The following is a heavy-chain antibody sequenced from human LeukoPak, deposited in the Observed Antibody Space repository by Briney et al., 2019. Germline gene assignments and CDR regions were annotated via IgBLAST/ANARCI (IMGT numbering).Heavy chain of an antibody. CDR2: INTNTGNP. V-gene: IGHV7-4-1*02. J-gene: IGHJ5*02. CDR3: ALIRGPNWFDP. CDR1: GYTFTSYD. Sequence: ASVKVSCKASGYTFTSYDINWVRQATGQGLEWMGWINTNTGNPTYAQGFTGRFVFSLDTSVSTAYLQISSLKAEDTAVYYCALIRGPNWFDPWGQGTLVTVSS. D-gene: IGHD3-10*01.